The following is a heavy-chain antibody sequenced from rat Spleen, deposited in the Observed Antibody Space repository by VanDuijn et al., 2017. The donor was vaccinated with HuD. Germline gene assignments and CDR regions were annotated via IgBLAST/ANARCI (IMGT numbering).Heavy chain of an antibody. CDR2: ITNAAGKV. Sequence: EVQLVESGGGQVQPGRSLKLSCVASGFTFNNYWMTWIRQAPGKGLEWVASITNAAGKVYYPDSVKGRFTISRDNAKSTLYLQMDSLRSEDTATYYCATYSDYATSPFDYWDQGVMVTVSS. CDR3: ATYSDYATSPFDY. V-gene: IGHV5-31*01. J-gene: IGHJ2*01. D-gene: IGHD1-6*01. CDR1: GFTFNNYW.